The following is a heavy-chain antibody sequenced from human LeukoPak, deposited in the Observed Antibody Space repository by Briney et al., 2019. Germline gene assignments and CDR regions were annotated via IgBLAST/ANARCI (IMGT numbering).Heavy chain of an antibody. V-gene: IGHV4-59*01. J-gene: IGHJ3*02. CDR3: ASGAPYYDILTGPWGAFDI. D-gene: IGHD3-9*01. CDR1: GGSISSYY. Sequence: PSETLSLTCTVSGGSISSYYWSWIRQPPGKGLEWIGYIYYSGSTNYNPSLKSRVTISVDTSKNQFSLKLSSVTAADTAVYYCASGAPYYDILTGPWGAFDIWGQGTMVTVSS. CDR2: IYYSGST.